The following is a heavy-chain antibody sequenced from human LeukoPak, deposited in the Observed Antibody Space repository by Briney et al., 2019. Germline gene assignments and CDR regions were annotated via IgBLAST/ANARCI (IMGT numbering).Heavy chain of an antibody. D-gene: IGHD1-26*01. CDR3: ARRGSGSYYFDFDY. J-gene: IGHJ4*02. CDR1: DGSVSSSSYY. V-gene: IGHV4-39*01. CDR2: VYYSGST. Sequence: PSETLSLTRTLSDGSVSSSSYYWGWVRQPPGKGLEWIGSVYYSGSTSYNPSLKSRVTISVDTSKNQFSLKLTSATAADTAVYYCARRGSGSYYFDFDYWGQGTLVTVSS.